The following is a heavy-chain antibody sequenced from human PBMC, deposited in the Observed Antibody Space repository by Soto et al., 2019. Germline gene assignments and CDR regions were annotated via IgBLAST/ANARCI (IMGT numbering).Heavy chain of an antibody. D-gene: IGHD3-3*01. Sequence: QVQLVQSGAEVKKPGASVKVSCKASGYTFTSYYMHWVRQAPGHGLEWMGIINPSGGSTSYAQKYQGRVTMTRNTTTSKVYMELNSLQPEDTAVYYCARDRRKVTIFGVVSRYYYYGMDVWGQGTTVTVS. CDR3: ARDRRKVTIFGVVSRYYYYGMDV. CDR2: INPSGGST. V-gene: IGHV1-46*01. CDR1: GYTFTSYY. J-gene: IGHJ6*02.